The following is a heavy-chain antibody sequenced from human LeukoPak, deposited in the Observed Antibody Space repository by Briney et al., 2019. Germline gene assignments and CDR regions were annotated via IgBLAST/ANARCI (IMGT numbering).Heavy chain of an antibody. Sequence: GGSLRLSCAASGFTFSSYAMSWVRQAPGKGLEWVSAISGSGGSTYYADSVKGRFTISRDNSKNTLYLQMNSLRAEDTAVYYCARDFGDPLTTVTNYYFDYWGQGTLVTVSS. CDR3: ARDFGDPLTTVTNYYFDY. J-gene: IGHJ4*02. CDR1: GFTFSSYA. V-gene: IGHV3-23*01. CDR2: ISGSGGST. D-gene: IGHD4-17*01.